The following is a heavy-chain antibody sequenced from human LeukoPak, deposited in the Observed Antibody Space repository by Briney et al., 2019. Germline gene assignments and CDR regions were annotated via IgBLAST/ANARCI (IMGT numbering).Heavy chain of an antibody. CDR2: INSDGSDT. Sequence: GGSLTLSCAASGFTFSSYWMHWIRQPPGKGLVWVSRINSDGSDTSYADSVNGGFTISRDNAKNWLYLQMNSLRVEDTAVYCCASAVIIAIDYWGQGTLVTVS. CDR1: GFTFSSYW. CDR3: ASAVIIAIDY. D-gene: IGHD3-22*01. J-gene: IGHJ4*02. V-gene: IGHV3-74*01.